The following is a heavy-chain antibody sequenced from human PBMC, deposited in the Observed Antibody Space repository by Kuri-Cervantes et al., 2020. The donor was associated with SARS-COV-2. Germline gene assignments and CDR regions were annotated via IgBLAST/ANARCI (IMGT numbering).Heavy chain of an antibody. D-gene: IGHD2-2*01. CDR3: ARVVPAAISVDAFDI. J-gene: IGHJ3*02. CDR2: IYYSGST. CDR1: GGSISSGDYY. V-gene: IGHV4-30-4*08. Sequence: SETLSLTCTVSGGSISSGDYYWSWIRQPPGKGLEWIGYIYYSGSTYYNPSLKSRVTISVDTSKNQFSLKLSSVTAADTAVYYCARVVPAAISVDAFDIWGQGTMVTVSS.